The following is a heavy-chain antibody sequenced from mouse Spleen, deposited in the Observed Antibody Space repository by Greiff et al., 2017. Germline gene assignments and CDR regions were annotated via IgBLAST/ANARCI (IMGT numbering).Heavy chain of an antibody. CDR3: ARGAWFAY. CDR2: ISGGGGNT. J-gene: IGHJ3*01. V-gene: IGHV5-9*01. Sequence: EVQRVESGGGLVKPGGSLKLSCAASGFTFSSYTMSWVRQTPEKRLEWVATISGGGGNTYYPDSVKGRFTISRDNAKNTLYLQMSSLRSEDTALYYCARGAWFAYWGQGTLVTVSA. CDR1: GFTFSSYT.